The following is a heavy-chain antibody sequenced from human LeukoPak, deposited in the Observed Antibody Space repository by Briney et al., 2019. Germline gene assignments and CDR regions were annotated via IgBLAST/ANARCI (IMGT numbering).Heavy chain of an antibody. CDR2: INHSGST. J-gene: IGHJ5*02. CDR1: GGSFSGYY. CDR3: ARESYYGSGSYYPNWFDP. D-gene: IGHD3-10*01. Sequence: SETLSLTCAVYGGSFSGYYWSWIRQPPGKGLERIGEINHSGSTNYNPYLKSRVTISVDTSKNQFFLKLSSVTAADTAVYYCARESYYGSGSYYPNWFDPWGQGTLVTVSS. V-gene: IGHV4-34*01.